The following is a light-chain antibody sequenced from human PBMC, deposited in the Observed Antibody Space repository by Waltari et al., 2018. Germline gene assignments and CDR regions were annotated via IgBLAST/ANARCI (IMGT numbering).Light chain of an antibody. CDR3: QQHNSHPWT. J-gene: IGKJ1*01. CDR2: AAS. Sequence: DIQMTQSPSSLSASVGDRVTITCRASQTISSYLAWYQQKPGKVPKLLIYAASSLESGVPSRFSGSGSGTEFTLTISSLQPEDFATYYCQQHNSHPWTFGQGTKVESK. CDR1: QTISSY. V-gene: IGKV1-17*03.